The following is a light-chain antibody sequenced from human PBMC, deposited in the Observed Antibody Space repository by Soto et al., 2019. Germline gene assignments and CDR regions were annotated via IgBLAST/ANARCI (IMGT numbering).Light chain of an antibody. Sequence: DIQMTQSPSSLSASVGDRVTITCRASQYISTYLTWYRKTSGKAPQVLLYSASTLQSGVKPRFCGRGSGTDFTLTIIGLQSEAFAKSYCQQSYTSPRTFGAGTKV. CDR1: QYISTY. CDR2: SAS. V-gene: IGKV1-39*01. J-gene: IGKJ4*02. CDR3: QQSYTSPRT.